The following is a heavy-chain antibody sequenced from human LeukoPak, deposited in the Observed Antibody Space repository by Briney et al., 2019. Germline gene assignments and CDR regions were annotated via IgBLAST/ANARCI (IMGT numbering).Heavy chain of an antibody. Sequence: SETLSLTCTVSGGSISSGGYYWSWIRQHPGKGLEWIGYIYYSGSTYYNPSLKSRVTISVDTSKNQFSLKLSSVTAADTAVYYCATVFRGQFDYWGQGTLVTVSS. D-gene: IGHD3-10*01. CDR1: GGSISSGGYY. CDR2: IYYSGST. V-gene: IGHV4-31*03. J-gene: IGHJ4*02. CDR3: ATVFRGQFDY.